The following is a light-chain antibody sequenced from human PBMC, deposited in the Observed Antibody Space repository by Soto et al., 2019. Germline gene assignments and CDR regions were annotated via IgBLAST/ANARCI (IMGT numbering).Light chain of an antibody. J-gene: IGLJ3*02. CDR3: SSFASSNTWV. V-gene: IGLV2-8*01. CDR2: EVT. CDR1: SSDVGAYNY. Sequence: QSAPTQPPSASGSPGQSVTIYCTGTSSDVGAYNYVSWYQQHAGKAPKLVIYEVTKRPSGVPDRFSGSKSANTASLTVSGLQAEDEADYYCSSFASSNTWVFGGGTKLTVL.